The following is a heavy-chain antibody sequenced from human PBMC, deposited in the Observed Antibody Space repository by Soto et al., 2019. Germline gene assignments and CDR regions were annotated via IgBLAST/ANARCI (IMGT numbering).Heavy chain of an antibody. D-gene: IGHD4-17*01. CDR1: GGTFSSYA. Sequence: PSVKVSCKASGGTFSSYAISWVRQAPGQGLEWMGGIIPIFGTANYAQKFQGRVTITADESTSTAYMELSSLRSEDTAVYYCARDRVKYSSTDWFDPWGQGTLVTVSS. CDR2: IIPIFGTA. J-gene: IGHJ5*02. CDR3: ARDRVKYSSTDWFDP. V-gene: IGHV1-69*13.